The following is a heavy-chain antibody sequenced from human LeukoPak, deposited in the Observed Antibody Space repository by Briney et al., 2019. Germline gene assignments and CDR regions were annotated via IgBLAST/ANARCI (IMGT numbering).Heavy chain of an antibody. CDR1: ADSVSSNSAA. Sequence: SQTLSLTCAISADSVSSNSAAWNWIRQSPSRGLEWLVRTYYRSKWYNDYAVSVKSRITINPDTSKNQFSLQLNSVTPEDTAVYYCARGYQWGSGSYYSNWFDPWGQGTLVTVSS. CDR3: ARGYQWGSGSYYSNWFDP. J-gene: IGHJ5*02. CDR2: TYYRSKWYN. D-gene: IGHD3-10*01. V-gene: IGHV6-1*01.